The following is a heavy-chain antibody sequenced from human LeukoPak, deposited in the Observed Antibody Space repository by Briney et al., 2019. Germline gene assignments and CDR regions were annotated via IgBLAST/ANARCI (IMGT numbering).Heavy chain of an antibody. D-gene: IGHD5-12*01. CDR2: ISSSSSTR. Sequence: GRSLRLSCAACGFTFSSYSMNWVRQAPGKGLEWVSYISSSSSTRDYADSVKGRFTISRDNAKNSLYLQMNSLRDEDTAVYYCARGIVATSHYWGQGTLVTVSS. V-gene: IGHV3-48*02. J-gene: IGHJ4*02. CDR3: ARGIVATSHY. CDR1: GFTFSSYS.